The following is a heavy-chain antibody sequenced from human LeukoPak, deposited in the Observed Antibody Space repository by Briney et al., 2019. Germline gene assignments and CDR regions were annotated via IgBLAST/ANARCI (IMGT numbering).Heavy chain of an antibody. V-gene: IGHV4-59*08. J-gene: IGHJ4*02. Sequence: PSETLSLTCTVSGGSISSYYWSWLRQSPGKGLEWIGYIYYSGTTLYNPSLRSRVTISVDTSKNHFSLNLSSVTAADTAAYYCARHGKDSRNFDYWGQGALVTVSS. D-gene: IGHD4-11*01. CDR3: ARHGKDSRNFDY. CDR1: GGSISSYY. CDR2: IYYSGTT.